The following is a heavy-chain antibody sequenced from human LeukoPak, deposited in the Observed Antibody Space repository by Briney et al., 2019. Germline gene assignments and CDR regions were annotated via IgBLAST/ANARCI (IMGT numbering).Heavy chain of an antibody. J-gene: IGHJ4*02. Sequence: ASVKVSCKASGYTFPGHHIHWVRQAPGQGLEWMGWINPKNGGTNYAQKFQGRVTMTRDTSTSTVYMELSSLRSEDTAVYYCARGVSAGNTAMVNYWGQGTLVTVSS. CDR3: ARGVSAGNTAMVNY. CDR1: GYTFPGHH. V-gene: IGHV1-2*02. D-gene: IGHD5-18*01. CDR2: INPKNGGT.